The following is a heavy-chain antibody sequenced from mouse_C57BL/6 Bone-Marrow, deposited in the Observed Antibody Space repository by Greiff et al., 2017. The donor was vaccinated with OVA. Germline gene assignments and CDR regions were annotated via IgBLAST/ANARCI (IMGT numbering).Heavy chain of an antibody. J-gene: IGHJ1*03. D-gene: IGHD5-1*01. CDR2: IYPGDGDT. V-gene: IGHV1-82*01. Sequence: QVQLKESGPELVKPGASVKISCKASGYAFSSSWMNWVKQRPGKGLEWIGRIYPGDGDTNYNGKFKGKATLTADKSSSTAYMQLSSLTSEDSAVYCWAREDEYDWYCDVWGTGTTVTVSS. CDR1: GYAFSSSW. CDR3: AREDEYDWYCDV.